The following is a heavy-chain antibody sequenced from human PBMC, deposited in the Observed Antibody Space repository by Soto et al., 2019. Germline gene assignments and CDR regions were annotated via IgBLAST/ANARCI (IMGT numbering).Heavy chain of an antibody. V-gene: IGHV4-59*08. CDR1: GGSISSYY. Sequence: QVQLQESGPGLVKPSETLSLTCTVSGGSISSYYWSWIRQPPGKGLEWIGYIYYSGCTNYNPSLKSRVTISVDTSKNQFSLKLSSVTAADTDVYYCARRYGGNLDYWGQGTLVTVSS. CDR3: ARRYGGNLDY. CDR2: IYYSGCT. D-gene: IGHD1-26*01. J-gene: IGHJ4*02.